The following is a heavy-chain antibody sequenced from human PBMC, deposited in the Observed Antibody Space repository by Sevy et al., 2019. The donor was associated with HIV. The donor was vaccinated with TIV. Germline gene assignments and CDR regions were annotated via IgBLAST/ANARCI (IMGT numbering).Heavy chain of an antibody. V-gene: IGHV3-53*01. CDR3: ARDRVTYYYDSSGYYTSGYGKDV. J-gene: IGHJ6*02. D-gene: IGHD3-22*01. Sequence: GGSLRLSCAASGFTVGSNYMSWVRQAPGKGLEWVSVIYSDDRTDYADSVKGRFTISRDNSKNTLYLQMNSLRAEDAAVYYCARDRVTYYYDSSGYYTSGYGKDVWGQGTTVTVSS. CDR1: GFTVGSNY. CDR2: IYSDDRT.